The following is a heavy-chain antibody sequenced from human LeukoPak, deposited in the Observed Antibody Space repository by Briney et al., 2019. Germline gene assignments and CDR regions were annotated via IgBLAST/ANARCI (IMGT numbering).Heavy chain of an antibody. CDR3: ARGPTYYDSSGYYSVY. Sequence: GGSLRLSCAAPGFTFSSYSMNWVRQAPGKVLEWVSSISSSSSYIYYADSVKGRFTISIDNAKNSLYLQMNSLRAEDTAVYYCARGPTYYDSSGYYSVYWGQGNLVTVSS. J-gene: IGHJ4*02. D-gene: IGHD3-22*01. V-gene: IGHV3-21*01. CDR1: GFTFSSYS. CDR2: ISSSSSYI.